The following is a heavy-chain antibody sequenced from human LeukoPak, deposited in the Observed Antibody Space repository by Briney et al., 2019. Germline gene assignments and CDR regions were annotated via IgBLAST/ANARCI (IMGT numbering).Heavy chain of an antibody. CDR2: MNPNSGNT. D-gene: IGHD5-12*01. CDR3: AREEYSGYDRAFDY. J-gene: IGHJ4*02. V-gene: IGHV1-8*03. Sequence: ASVKVSCKASGYTFTSYDINWVRQATGQGLEWMGWMNPNSGNTGYAQKFQGRVTITRNTSISTAYMELSRLRSDDTAVYYCAREEYSGYDRAFDYWGQGTLVTVSS. CDR1: GYTFTSYD.